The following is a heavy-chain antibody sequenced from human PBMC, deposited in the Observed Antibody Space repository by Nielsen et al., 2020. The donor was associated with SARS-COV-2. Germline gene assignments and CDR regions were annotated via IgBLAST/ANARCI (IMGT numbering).Heavy chain of an antibody. Sequence: GESLKISCAASGFSFSNYAMNWVRHAPGKGLEWVSAIIGRGGNTFYADSVKGRFTISRDNSKSTLYLQMNSLSAEDTAIYYCAKSDGGYSYGYPDYWGQGTLVTVSS. CDR1: GFSFSNYA. CDR2: IIGRGGNT. D-gene: IGHD5-18*01. CDR3: AKSDGGYSYGYPDY. V-gene: IGHV3-23*01. J-gene: IGHJ4*02.